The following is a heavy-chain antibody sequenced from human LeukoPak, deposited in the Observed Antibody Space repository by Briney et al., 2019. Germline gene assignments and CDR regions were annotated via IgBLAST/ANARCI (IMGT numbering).Heavy chain of an antibody. D-gene: IGHD3-3*01. J-gene: IGHJ6*03. CDR1: GFTFSSYW. CDR2: IKQDGSEK. CDR3: ARQGSYDPYYYYYMDV. Sequence: GGSQRLSCAASGFTFSSYWMSWVRQTPGKGLEWVANIKQDGSEKYYVDSVKGRFTISRDNAKNSLYLQMNSLRAEDTAVYYCARQGSYDPYYYYYMDVWGKGTTVTVSS. V-gene: IGHV3-7*01.